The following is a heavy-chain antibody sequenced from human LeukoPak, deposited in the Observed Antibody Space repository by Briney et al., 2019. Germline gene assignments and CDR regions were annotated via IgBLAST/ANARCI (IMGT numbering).Heavy chain of an antibody. Sequence: SVKVSCKASGGTFSSYTISWVRQAPGQGLEWMGRIIPILGIANYAQKFQGRVTITADKSTSTAYMELSSLRSEDTAVYYCASSPPTDSGKFDYWGQGTLVTVSS. CDR3: ASSPPTDSGKFDY. D-gene: IGHD3-10*01. CDR1: GGTFSSYT. V-gene: IGHV1-69*02. CDR2: IIPILGIA. J-gene: IGHJ4*02.